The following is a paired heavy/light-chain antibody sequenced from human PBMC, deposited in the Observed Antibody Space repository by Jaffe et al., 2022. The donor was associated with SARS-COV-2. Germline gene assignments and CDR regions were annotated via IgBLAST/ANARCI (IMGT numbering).Heavy chain of an antibody. Sequence: EVQLLESGGGLVQPGGSLRLSCSASGFTFTKHALGWVRQAPGQGLEWVSVISGDGANTFYADSVKGRFTISRDNSKSTLYLQMSSLRAEDTAVYYCARDYRGSGYFFDYWGQGTLVTVSS. CDR3: ARDYRGSGYFFDY. CDR1: GFTFTKHA. CDR2: ISGDGANT. J-gene: IGHJ4*02. V-gene: IGHV3-23*01. D-gene: IGHD1-26*01.
Light chain of an antibody. V-gene: IGLV7-43*01. CDR1: TGAVTSGHY. J-gene: IGLJ2*01. CDR3: LLYFQPAVV. Sequence: QTVVTQEPSLTVSPGGTVTLTCASSTGAVTSGHYPNWFQQKPGQVPRALIYSTNNKHSWTPARFSGSLLGGKAALTLSGVQPEDEADYYCLLYFQPAVVFGGGTKLTVL. CDR2: STN.